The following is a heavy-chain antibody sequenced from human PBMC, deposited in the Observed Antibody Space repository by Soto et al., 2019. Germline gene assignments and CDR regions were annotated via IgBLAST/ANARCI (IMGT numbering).Heavy chain of an antibody. CDR3: AKDPRDFCGGDCYSEN. J-gene: IGHJ4*02. D-gene: IGHD2-21*02. Sequence: QVQLVESGGGVVQPGRSLRLSCTASGFTFSSYGMHWVRQAAGKGLEWVAVISYDGTNKYYGDYVKGRFTISRDNSKNPLYLQMNSLRAEDTAVYYCAKDPRDFCGGDCYSENWGQGTLVTVSS. CDR1: GFTFSSYG. V-gene: IGHV3-30*18. CDR2: ISYDGTNK.